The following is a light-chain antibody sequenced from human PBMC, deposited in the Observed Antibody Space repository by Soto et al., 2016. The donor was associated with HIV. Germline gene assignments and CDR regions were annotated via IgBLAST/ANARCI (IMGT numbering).Light chain of an antibody. CDR1: QTISSY. V-gene: IGKV1-39*01. Sequence: DIQLTQSPSSLSASVGDTITITCRASQTISSYLNWYHQKPGKAPQPLIYAASSLPGGVPSRFSGSGSGTDFTLTISGLQPEDFATYYWQQSYNTPRTFGQGTRGGTQ. CDR3: QQSYNTPRT. CDR2: AAS. J-gene: IGKJ1*01.